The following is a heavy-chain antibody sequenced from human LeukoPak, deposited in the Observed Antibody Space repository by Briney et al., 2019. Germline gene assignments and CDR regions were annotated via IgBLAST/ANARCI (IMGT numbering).Heavy chain of an antibody. CDR2: IYYSGST. J-gene: IGHJ4*02. D-gene: IGHD3-10*01. CDR1: GGSVSSGSYY. CDR3: ARAMVRGLSDY. V-gene: IGHV4-61*01. Sequence: SETLSLTCTVSGGSVSSGSYYWSWIRQPPGKGLEWIGYIYYSGSTNYNPSLKSRVTISVDTSKNQFSLKLSSVTAADTAVYYCARAMVRGLSDYWGQGTLVTVSS.